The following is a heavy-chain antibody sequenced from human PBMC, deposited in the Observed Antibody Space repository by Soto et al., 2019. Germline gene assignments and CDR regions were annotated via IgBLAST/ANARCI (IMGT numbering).Heavy chain of an antibody. CDR1: GFTFSSYW. CDR2: IKQNGSEE. J-gene: IGHJ6*02. Sequence: EVQLVESGGGLVQPGGSLRLSCVDSGFTFSSYWLSWVRQAPVKGLGWVGKIKQNGSEENYVDSLKGRFTISRDNAKNSMYLQMNSLRAEDTAVYYCARIAATGRGWDVWGQGTTVVVSS. D-gene: IGHD6-13*01. CDR3: ARIAATGRGWDV. V-gene: IGHV3-7*01.